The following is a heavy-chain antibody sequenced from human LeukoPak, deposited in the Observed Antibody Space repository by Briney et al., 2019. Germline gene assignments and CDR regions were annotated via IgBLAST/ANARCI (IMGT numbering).Heavy chain of an antibody. J-gene: IGHJ6*02. CDR2: ISSHGSGK. CDR3: ARAGSRGSGSYYRGHYYYGMDV. D-gene: IGHD3-10*01. V-gene: IGHV3-30*01. Sequence: GGSLRLSCAASGITFRNFAIHWVRQAPGKGLEWVAVISSHGSGKYYGDSVKGRFTISRDNSKNTLSLQMNSLRAEDTAVYYCARAGSRGSGSYYRGHYYYGMDVWGQGTTVTVSS. CDR1: GITFRNFA.